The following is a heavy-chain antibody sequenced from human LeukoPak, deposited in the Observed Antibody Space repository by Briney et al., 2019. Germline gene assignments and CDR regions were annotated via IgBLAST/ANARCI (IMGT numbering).Heavy chain of an antibody. V-gene: IGHV3-74*01. CDR2: INSDGSST. CDR1: GFTFSSYW. CDR3: ARDNGRYCSGGSCYSDGNDY. D-gene: IGHD2-15*01. Sequence: GGSLRLSCAASGFTFSSYWMHWVRQAPGKGLVWVSRINSDGSSTSYADSVKGRFTISRDNAKNSLYLQMNSLRAEDTAVYYCARDNGRYCSGGSCYSDGNDYWGQGTLVTVSS. J-gene: IGHJ4*02.